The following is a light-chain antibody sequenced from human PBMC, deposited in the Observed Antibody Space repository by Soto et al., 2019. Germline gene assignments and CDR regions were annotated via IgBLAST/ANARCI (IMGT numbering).Light chain of an antibody. CDR3: QQRNNWPPGYT. CDR2: DAS. V-gene: IGKV3-11*01. CDR1: QTLSSQ. Sequence: EVVLTQSPATLSLSPGERATLSCRASQTLSSQLAWYQQKPGQAPRLLIYDASNRATGIPARFSGSGSGTDFTLTISCLEPEDFAVYYCQQRNNWPPGYTFGQGTKLEIK. J-gene: IGKJ2*01.